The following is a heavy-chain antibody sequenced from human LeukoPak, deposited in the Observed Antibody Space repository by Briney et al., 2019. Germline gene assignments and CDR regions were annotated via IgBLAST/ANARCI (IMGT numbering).Heavy chain of an antibody. Sequence: GGSLRLSCAASGFTVSSNYMSWVRQAPGKGLEWVSVIYSGGSTYYADSVKGRFTISRDNSNNTLYLQMNNLRTEDTAVYYCARGLQQQQILGDYYYGMDVWGQGTTVTVSS. CDR1: GFTVSSNY. CDR2: IYSGGST. V-gene: IGHV3-53*01. D-gene: IGHD6-13*01. CDR3: ARGLQQQQILGDYYYGMDV. J-gene: IGHJ6*02.